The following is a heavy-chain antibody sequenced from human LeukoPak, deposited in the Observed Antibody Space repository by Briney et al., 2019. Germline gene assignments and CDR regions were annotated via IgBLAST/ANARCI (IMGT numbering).Heavy chain of an antibody. CDR2: IYHSGST. V-gene: IGHV4-59*12. J-gene: IGHJ6*02. D-gene: IGHD3-22*01. CDR3: ARGLHYYDSSGYLPTDYGMDV. Sequence: RPSETQSLTCTVSGGSISSYYWSWIRQPPGKGLEWIGYIYHSGSTYYNPSLKSRVTISVDRSKNQFSLKLSSVTAADTAVYYCARGLHYYDSSGYLPTDYGMDVWGQGTTVTVSS. CDR1: GGSISSYY.